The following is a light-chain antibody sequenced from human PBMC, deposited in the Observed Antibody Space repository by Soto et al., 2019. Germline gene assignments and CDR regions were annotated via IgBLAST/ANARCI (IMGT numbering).Light chain of an antibody. CDR2: LNSDGTH. J-gene: IGLJ2*01. CDR3: QTWGTGILVV. CDR1: SGHSTYA. V-gene: IGLV4-69*01. Sequence: QLVLTQSPSASASLGASVKLTCTLSSGHSTYAIAWHQQQPEKGPRFLMKLNSDGTHNKGDGIPDRFSGSSSGAERYLTISSLQSEDEADYYCQTWGTGILVVFGGGTKVTVL.